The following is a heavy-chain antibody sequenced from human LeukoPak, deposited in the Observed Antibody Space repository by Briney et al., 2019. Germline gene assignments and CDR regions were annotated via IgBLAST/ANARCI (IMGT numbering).Heavy chain of an antibody. CDR3: ARSNVPYYYDSSGDYYFGY. J-gene: IGHJ4*02. D-gene: IGHD3-22*01. CDR1: GYTFTRYY. Sequence: ASVKLSCKASGYTFTRYYMHWVRQAPGQGLEWMGIINPSGGSTSYAQKFQGRVTMTRDTSTSTVYMELSSLRSEDTAVYYCARSNVPYYYDSSGDYYFGYWGQGTLVTVSS. V-gene: IGHV1-46*01. CDR2: INPSGGST.